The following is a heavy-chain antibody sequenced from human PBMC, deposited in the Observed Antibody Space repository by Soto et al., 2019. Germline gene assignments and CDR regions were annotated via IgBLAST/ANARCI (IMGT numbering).Heavy chain of an antibody. CDR3: ATSLYSSGWPYYYYYYGMDV. CDR1: GGSFSGYY. V-gene: IGHV4-34*01. CDR2: INHSGST. Sequence: SETLSLTSAVYGGSFSGYYWSWIRQPPGKGLEWIGEINHSGSTNYNPSLKSRVTISVDTSKNQFSLKLSSVTAADTAVYYCATSLYSSGWPYYYYYYGMDVWGQGTTVTVSS. J-gene: IGHJ6*02. D-gene: IGHD6-19*01.